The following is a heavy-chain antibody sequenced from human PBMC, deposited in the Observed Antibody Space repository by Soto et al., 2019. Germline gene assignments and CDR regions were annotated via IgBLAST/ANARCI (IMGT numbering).Heavy chain of an antibody. J-gene: IGHJ6*02. D-gene: IGHD3-10*01. Sequence: SVKVSCKASGGTFSSYAISWVRQAPGQGLEWMGGIIPIFGTANYAQKFQGRVTITADESTSTAYMELSSLRSEDTAVYYCARDDGSAGYYYYYYGMDVWGQGTTVTVSS. CDR1: GGTFSSYA. CDR2: IIPIFGTA. CDR3: ARDDGSAGYYYYYYGMDV. V-gene: IGHV1-69*13.